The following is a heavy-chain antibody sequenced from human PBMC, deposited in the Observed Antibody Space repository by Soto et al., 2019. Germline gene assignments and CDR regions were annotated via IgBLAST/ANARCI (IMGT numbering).Heavy chain of an antibody. CDR2: ISYDGSNK. CDR3: AKGANYYGSGSYYSLTRGFDY. Sequence: PGGSLRLSCAASGFTFSSYGMHWVRQAPGKGLEWVAVISYDGSNKYYADSVKGRFTISRDNSKNTLYLQMNSLRAEDTAVYYCAKGANYYGSGSYYSLTRGFDYWGQGALVTVSS. D-gene: IGHD3-10*01. J-gene: IGHJ4*02. CDR1: GFTFSSYG. V-gene: IGHV3-30*18.